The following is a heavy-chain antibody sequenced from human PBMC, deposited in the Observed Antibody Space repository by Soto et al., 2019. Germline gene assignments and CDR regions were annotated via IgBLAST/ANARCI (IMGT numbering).Heavy chain of an antibody. CDR1: GYIFTNYD. CDR3: ARGIKYGDYSRWCDP. J-gene: IGHJ5*02. V-gene: IGHV1-8*01. Sequence: QVQLVQSGAEVKKPGASVKVSCKASGYIFTNYDINWVRQATGQGLEYLGWINPNSGNTGYVQKFKGRVTMTRNTYXXTAYMELNSLRSEDTAVYYCARGIKYGDYSRWCDPWGQGTLVTVSS. CDR2: INPNSGNT. D-gene: IGHD4-17*01.